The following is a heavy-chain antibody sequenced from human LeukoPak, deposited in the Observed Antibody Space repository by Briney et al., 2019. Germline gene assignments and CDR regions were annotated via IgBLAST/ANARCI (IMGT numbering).Heavy chain of an antibody. D-gene: IGHD3-10*01. J-gene: IGHJ4*02. CDR3: ARGEYYGSGSYYPGDY. CDR1: GGSISSGGYY. CDR2: IHNSGST. Sequence: PSETLSLTCTVSGGSISSGGYYWSWIRQHPGKGLEWIGYIHNSGSTYYSPSLKSPVSISVDTSKSHFSLRLSSVTAADTAVYYCARGEYYGSGSYYPGDYWGQGTLVTVSS. V-gene: IGHV4-31*01.